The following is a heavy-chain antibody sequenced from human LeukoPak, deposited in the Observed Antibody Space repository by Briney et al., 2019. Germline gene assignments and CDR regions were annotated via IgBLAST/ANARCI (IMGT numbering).Heavy chain of an antibody. CDR3: AKSGPYCRSTSCDYFDY. CDR1: GFTFSGYA. CDR2: ISYDGSNK. V-gene: IGHV3-30-3*02. J-gene: IGHJ4*02. D-gene: IGHD2-2*01. Sequence: GRSLRLSCVASGFTFSGYAMHWVRQAAGKGLEWVAFISYDGSNKYYADSVKGRFTISRDNSKNTLYLQMNSLRAEDTAVYYCAKSGPYCRSTSCDYFDYWGQGTLVTVSS.